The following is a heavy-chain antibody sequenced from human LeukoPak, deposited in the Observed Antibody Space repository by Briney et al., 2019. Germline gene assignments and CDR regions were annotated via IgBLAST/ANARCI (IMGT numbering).Heavy chain of an antibody. D-gene: IGHD5-18*01. CDR2: IYYSGST. J-gene: IGHJ4*02. V-gene: IGHV4-39*01. CDR1: GGSISSSSYY. Sequence: SETLSLTCTVSGGSISSSSYYWGWIRQPPGKGLEWIGSIYYSGSTYYNPSLKSRVTISVDTSKNQFSLKLSSVTAADTAVYYCARGLKGHVDTAMVFDYWGQGTLVTVSS. CDR3: ARGLKGHVDTAMVFDY.